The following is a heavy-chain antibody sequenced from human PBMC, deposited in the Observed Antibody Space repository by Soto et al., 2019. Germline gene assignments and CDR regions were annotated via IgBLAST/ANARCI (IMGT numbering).Heavy chain of an antibody. CDR1: GGSFSGYY. J-gene: IGHJ4*02. V-gene: IGHV4-34*01. CDR3: ARGPTYYDFWSGYLFDC. D-gene: IGHD3-3*01. Sequence: PSEPLSLTCAVYGGSFSGYYWSWIRQPPGKGLEWIGEINHSGSTNYNPSLKSRVTISVDTSKNQFSLKLSSVTAADTAVYYCARGPTYYDFWSGYLFDCWGQGTLVTVSS. CDR2: INHSGST.